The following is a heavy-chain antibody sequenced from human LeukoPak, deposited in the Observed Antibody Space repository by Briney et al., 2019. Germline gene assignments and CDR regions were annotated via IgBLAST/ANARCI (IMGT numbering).Heavy chain of an antibody. CDR3: ARAIGYSSY. D-gene: IGHD6-19*01. V-gene: IGHV1-2*02. CDR1: GYTFTGYY. J-gene: IGHJ4*02. Sequence: ASVKVPCKASGYTFTGYYIYWVRQAPGQRLEWMGWINPNSGGTNYAQKFQGRVTMTRDTSISTAYMELSRLTSDDTAAYYCARAIGYSSYWGQGTLVTVSS. CDR2: INPNSGGT.